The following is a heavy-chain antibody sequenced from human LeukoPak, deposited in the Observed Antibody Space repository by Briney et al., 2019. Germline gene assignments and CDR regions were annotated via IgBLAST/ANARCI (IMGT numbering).Heavy chain of an antibody. CDR2: INPSGGST. J-gene: IGHJ4*02. D-gene: IGHD3-9*01. CDR3: ARDRSVRYPGSSFDY. CDR1: GYTFTSYY. Sequence: ASVKVSFKASGYTFTSYYMHWVRQAPGQGLEWMGIINPSGGSTSYAQKFQGRVTMTRDTSTSTVYMELSSLRSEDTAVYYCARDRSVRYPGSSFDYWGQGTLVTVSS. V-gene: IGHV1-46*01.